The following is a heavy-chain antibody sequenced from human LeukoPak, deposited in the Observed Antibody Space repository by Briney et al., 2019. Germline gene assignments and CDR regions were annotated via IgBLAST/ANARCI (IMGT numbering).Heavy chain of an antibody. V-gene: IGHV3-30-3*01. CDR2: ISYDGSNK. CDR3: ARDLGGYFQH. J-gene: IGHJ1*01. Sequence: GRSLRLSCAASGFTFSSYAMHWVRQAPGKGLEWVAVISYDGSNKYYADSVKGRFTISRDNSKNTLYLQMNSLRAEDTAVYYCARDLGGYFQHWGQGTLVTVSS. D-gene: IGHD3-16*01. CDR1: GFTFSSYA.